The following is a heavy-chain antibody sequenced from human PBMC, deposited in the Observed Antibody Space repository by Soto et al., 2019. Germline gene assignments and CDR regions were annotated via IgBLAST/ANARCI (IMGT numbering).Heavy chain of an antibody. V-gene: IGHV4-4*02. Sequence: QVQLQESGPGLVKPSGTLSLTCAVSGASISSTNWWSWVRQAPGEGLEWIWEIFHSGTTTYNPSLKSRVIISMDTSTTQRSLRLDSVAAADTAVYFCARHIAVPTTRGFDYWGQGTLVTVSS. CDR2: IFHSGTT. CDR3: ARHIAVPTTRGFDY. J-gene: IGHJ4*02. CDR1: GASISSTNW. D-gene: IGHD2-15*01.